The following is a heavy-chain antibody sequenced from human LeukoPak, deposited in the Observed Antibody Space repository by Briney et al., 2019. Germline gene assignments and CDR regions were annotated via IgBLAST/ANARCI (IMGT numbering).Heavy chain of an antibody. CDR3: ARVREPYGDYILAH. J-gene: IGHJ4*02. Sequence: PSETLSLTCTVSGGSLSPYFWSWLRQSPGKGLTWIGYIYYTGTTDYNPSLKSRVTMSLDTAKNQFSLNLKSVTAADTAVYYCARVREPYGDYILAHWGQGILVTVSS. D-gene: IGHD4-17*01. CDR1: GGSLSPYF. V-gene: IGHV4-59*01. CDR2: IYYTGTT.